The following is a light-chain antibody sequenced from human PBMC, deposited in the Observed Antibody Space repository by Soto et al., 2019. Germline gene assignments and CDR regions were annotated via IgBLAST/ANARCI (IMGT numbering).Light chain of an antibody. CDR2: ATS. J-gene: IGKJ4*01. CDR1: QGIAPY. Sequence: DVQMTQSPSSLSAFVGDRVTITCRASQGIAPYLAWFQQKPGKVPKLLIYATSTLQSGVPSRFSGSGSGTDFTLTITSLQHEDVTTYYCQEYNSAPLTFGGATKVDIK. V-gene: IGKV1-27*01. CDR3: QEYNSAPLT.